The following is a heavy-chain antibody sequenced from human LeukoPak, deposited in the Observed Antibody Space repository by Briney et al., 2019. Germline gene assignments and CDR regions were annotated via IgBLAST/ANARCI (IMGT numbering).Heavy chain of an antibody. D-gene: IGHD4-17*01. CDR2: ISYSGTT. J-gene: IGHJ4*02. Sequence: SETLSLTCTVSGGSISSSSYYWGWIRQPPGKGLEWIGSISYSGTTYYNPSLRGRVTISVDMSKNQFSLRLTSVTAADTAVYYCARAPGYGDYYYWGQGTLVTVSS. V-gene: IGHV4-39*07. CDR1: GGSISSSSYY. CDR3: ARAPGYGDYYY.